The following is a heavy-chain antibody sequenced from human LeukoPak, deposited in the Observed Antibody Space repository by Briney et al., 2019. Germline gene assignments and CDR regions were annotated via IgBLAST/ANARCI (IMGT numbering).Heavy chain of an antibody. V-gene: IGHV3-7*03. CDR1: GFTFVTYI. J-gene: IGHJ5*02. CDR2: VKHSGTEK. Sequence: GGSLRFSCAGSGFTFVTYIMNWVRQAPGRGLEWVASVKHSGTEKYYADSVKGRFSISRDNAKNSLFLQMDSLRVEDTAVYYCVKGGWYDDWGQGTRVTVSS. CDR3: VKGGWYDD.